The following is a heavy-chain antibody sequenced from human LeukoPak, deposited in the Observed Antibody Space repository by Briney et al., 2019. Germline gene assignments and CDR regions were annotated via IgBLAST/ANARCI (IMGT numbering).Heavy chain of an antibody. Sequence: GGSLRLSCAASGFTFRTYWMSWVRQAPGKGLEWVANIKQDGNEKYYVDSVKGRFTISRDNAKNSLYLQMNSLRAEDTAVYYCARVSRFDPWGQGTLVTVSS. V-gene: IGHV3-7*01. CDR1: GFTFRTYW. J-gene: IGHJ5*02. CDR2: IKQDGNEK. CDR3: ARVSRFDP.